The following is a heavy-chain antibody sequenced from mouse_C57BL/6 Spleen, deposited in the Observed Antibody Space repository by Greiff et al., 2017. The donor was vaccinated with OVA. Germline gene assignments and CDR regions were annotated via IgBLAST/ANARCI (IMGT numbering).Heavy chain of an antibody. D-gene: IGHD2-1*01. CDR1: GYTFTSYG. V-gene: IGHV1-81*01. J-gene: IGHJ4*01. CDR3: ARSVYYGNLSYAMDY. CDR2: IYPRSGNT. Sequence: VKLVESGAELARPGASVKLSCKASGYTFTSYGISWVKQRTGQGLEWIGEIYPRSGNTYYNEKFKGKATLTADKSSSTAYMELRSLTSEDSAVYFCARSVYYGNLSYAMDYWGQGTSVTVSS.